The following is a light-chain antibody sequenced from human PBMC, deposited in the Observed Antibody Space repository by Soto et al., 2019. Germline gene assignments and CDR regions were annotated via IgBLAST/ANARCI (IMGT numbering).Light chain of an antibody. V-gene: IGKV3-20*01. Sequence: EIVLTQSPGTLSLSPGERATLSCRASQTVTNTYLAWYQQKSGQAPKFLIYGASNRATSIPDRFSGSGSGTDFTLTISRLEPEDFAVYYCQQYGTLPPTFGGGTKVEI. CDR3: QQYGTLPPT. CDR2: GAS. CDR1: QTVTNTY. J-gene: IGKJ4*01.